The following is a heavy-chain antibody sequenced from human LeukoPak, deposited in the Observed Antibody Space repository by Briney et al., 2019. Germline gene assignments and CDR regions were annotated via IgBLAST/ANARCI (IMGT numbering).Heavy chain of an antibody. Sequence: SETLSLTCTVSGGSISSYYWSWIRQPAGKGLEWIGRIYTSGSTNYNPSLKSRVTMSVDTSKNQFSLKLSSVTAADTAVYYCARVGGSGSYLYYYYYMDVWGKGTTVTVSS. CDR1: GGSISSYY. CDR2: IYTSGST. D-gene: IGHD3-10*01. V-gene: IGHV4-4*07. CDR3: ARVGGSGSYLYYYYYMDV. J-gene: IGHJ6*03.